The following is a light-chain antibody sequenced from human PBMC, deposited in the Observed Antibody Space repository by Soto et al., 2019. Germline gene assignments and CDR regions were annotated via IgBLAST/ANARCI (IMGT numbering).Light chain of an antibody. V-gene: IGKV3-11*01. Sequence: EVVLTQSPDTLSLSAGERATLSCRPSQSVSSNYLAWYQQKPGQAPRLLIYDASNRATGIPARFSGSGSGTDSTLTISSLEPEDLAVYYCQQRSNWPEWTFGQGTKVDIK. CDR3: QQRSNWPEWT. J-gene: IGKJ1*01. CDR2: DAS. CDR1: QSVSSN.